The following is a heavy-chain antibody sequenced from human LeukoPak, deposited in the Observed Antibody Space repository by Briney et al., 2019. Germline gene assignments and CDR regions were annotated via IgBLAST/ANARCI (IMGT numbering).Heavy chain of an antibody. V-gene: IGHV4-31*03. Sequence: SETLSLTCTVSGGSISSGGYYWSWIRQRPGKGLEWIGYIYYSGSTSYNPSLKSRVTISGDTSKNQFSLKLSSVTAADTAVYYCARDGDTTMAFDYWGREPWSPSPQ. D-gene: IGHD5-18*01. CDR2: IYYSGST. CDR3: ARDGDTTMAFDY. J-gene: IGHJ4*02. CDR1: GGSISSGGYY.